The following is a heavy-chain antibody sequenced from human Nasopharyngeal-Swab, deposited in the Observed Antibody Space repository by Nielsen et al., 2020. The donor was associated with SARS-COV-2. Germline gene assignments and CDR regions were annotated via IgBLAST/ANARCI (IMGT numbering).Heavy chain of an antibody. D-gene: IGHD4-17*01. Sequence: GESLKISCAASGFAFRSYEMNWVRQAPGKRLEWVSYISSSGNTLYYADSVKGRFTVSRDNAKNSLFLHLGSLRAEDTAVYYCAREGYGDSSFYFDYWGQGTLVTVSS. J-gene: IGHJ4*02. CDR3: AREGYGDSSFYFDY. V-gene: IGHV3-48*03. CDR2: ISSSGNTL. CDR1: GFAFRSYE.